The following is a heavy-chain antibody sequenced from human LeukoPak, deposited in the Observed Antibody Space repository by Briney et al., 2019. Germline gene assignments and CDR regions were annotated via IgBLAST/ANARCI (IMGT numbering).Heavy chain of an antibody. CDR1: GFTFSTYS. D-gene: IGHD6-19*01. CDR3: ARGNSVAGTDISY. J-gene: IGHJ4*02. V-gene: IGHV3-21*01. CDR2: ISSSGYI. Sequence: GGSLRLSCAASGFTFSTYSMNWVRQAPGKGLEWVSSISSSGYIYYADSVKGRFTISRDNAKNSLYLQMNSLRAEDTAVYYCARGNSVAGTDISYWGQGTLVTVSS.